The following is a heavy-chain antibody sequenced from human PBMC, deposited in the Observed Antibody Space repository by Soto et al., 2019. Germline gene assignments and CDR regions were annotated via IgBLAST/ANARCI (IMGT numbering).Heavy chain of an antibody. V-gene: IGHV1-18*01. D-gene: IGHD5-18*01. Sequence: ASVKVSCKPSGYTFTSYGISWVRQAPGQGLEWMGWISAYNGNTNYAQKLQGRVTMTTDTSTSTAYMELRSLRSDDTAVYYCARGGQLWLRGYYYYGMDVWGQGTTVTFSS. CDR3: ARGGQLWLRGYYYYGMDV. CDR1: GYTFTSYG. CDR2: ISAYNGNT. J-gene: IGHJ6*02.